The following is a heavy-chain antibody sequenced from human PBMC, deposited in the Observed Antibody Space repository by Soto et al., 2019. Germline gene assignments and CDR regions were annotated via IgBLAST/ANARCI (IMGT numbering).Heavy chain of an antibody. CDR3: ARHSGSGYIYYYYGMDV. J-gene: IGHJ6*02. CDR2: IYYSGST. V-gene: IGHV4-39*01. D-gene: IGHD3-22*01. CDR1: GGSISSSSYY. Sequence: SETLSLTCTVSGGSISSSSYYWGWIRQPPGKGLEWIGSIYYSGSTYYNPSLKSRVTISVDTSKNQFSLKLSSVTAADTAVYYCARHSGSGYIYYYYGMDVWGQGTTVTVSS.